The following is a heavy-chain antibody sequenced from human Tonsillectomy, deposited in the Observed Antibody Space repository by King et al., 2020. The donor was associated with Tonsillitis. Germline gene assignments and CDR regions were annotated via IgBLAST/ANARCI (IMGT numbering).Heavy chain of an antibody. CDR3: AREKVNYGFDY. Sequence: VQLVESGGGVVQPGRSLRLSCAASGFTFSTYGMHWVGQASGKGLEWVAVIFFDGSEIYYADSVKGRFTISRDNDKNTLYLQMNSLRADDMAMYFCAREKVNYGFDYWGQGTLVTVSS. CDR2: IFFDGSEI. CDR1: GFTFSTYG. V-gene: IGHV3-33*01. J-gene: IGHJ4*02. D-gene: IGHD4-17*01.